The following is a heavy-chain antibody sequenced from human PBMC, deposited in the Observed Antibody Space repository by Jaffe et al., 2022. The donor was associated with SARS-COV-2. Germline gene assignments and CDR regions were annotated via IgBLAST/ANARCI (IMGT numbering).Heavy chain of an antibody. V-gene: IGHV7-4-1*02. CDR3: ARTRYHSAWAGPDFDY. CDR1: GYTLSDYV. Sequence: QVQLVQSGSELRKPGASLKISCETSGYTLSDYVLNWVRQAPAQGPEWMGWINTKTGNPIYAQGFTGRFVFSLDTSVATAYLQISDLKPEDTAVYYCARTRYHSAWAGPDFDYWGQGTLVTVSS. D-gene: IGHD3-9*01. CDR2: INTKTGNP. J-gene: IGHJ4*02.